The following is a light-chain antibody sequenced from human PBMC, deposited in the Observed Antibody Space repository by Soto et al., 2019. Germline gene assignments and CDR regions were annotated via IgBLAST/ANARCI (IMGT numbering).Light chain of an antibody. CDR3: QQYNSWPLT. V-gene: IGKV3D-15*01. Sequence: ETVMTQSPATLSVSPGERATLSCRASQSVSSNLARYQQKPGQPPRLLIYDISTRATGIPTRFSGSGSGTEFTLTISSLQSEDFAVYYCQQYNSWPLTFGGGTKVEIK. CDR1: QSVSSN. CDR2: DIS. J-gene: IGKJ4*01.